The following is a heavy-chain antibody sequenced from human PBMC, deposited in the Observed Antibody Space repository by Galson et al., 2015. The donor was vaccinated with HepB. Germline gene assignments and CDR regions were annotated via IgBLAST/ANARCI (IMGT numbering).Heavy chain of an antibody. CDR1: GFSFSSYA. CDR2: IWYDGNKR. V-gene: IGHV3-33*01. CDR3: AREDFYDILTGHFDY. J-gene: IGHJ4*02. Sequence: SLRLSCAASGFSFSSYAMHWVRQAPGKGLEWVAVIWYDGNKRLYADSVKGRFTISRDNSKNTLYLQMNSLSAEDTAVYYCAREDFYDILTGHFDYWGQGTLVTVSS. D-gene: IGHD3-9*01.